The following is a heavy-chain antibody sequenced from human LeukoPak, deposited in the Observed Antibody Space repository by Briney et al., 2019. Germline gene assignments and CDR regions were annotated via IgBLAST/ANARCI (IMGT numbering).Heavy chain of an antibody. J-gene: IGHJ4*02. D-gene: IGHD6-19*01. CDR2: IFYSGST. Sequence: SETLSLTCTVSGGSISSGDYYWSWIRQPPGKGLEWIGYIFYSGSTYYNPSLKSRVTISVDTSKNQFSLKLSSVTAADTAVYYCASMTYSSGWSTFDYWGQGTLVTVSS. V-gene: IGHV4-30-4*02. CDR1: GGSISSGDYY. CDR3: ASMTYSSGWSTFDY.